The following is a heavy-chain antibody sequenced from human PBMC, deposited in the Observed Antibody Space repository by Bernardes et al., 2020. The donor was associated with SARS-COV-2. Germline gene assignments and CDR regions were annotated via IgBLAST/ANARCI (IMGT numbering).Heavy chain of an antibody. CDR1: GFTFSSYA. J-gene: IGHJ4*02. D-gene: IGHD4-4*01. CDR3: AKGPRRSNDYFDY. CDR2: ISGSGGST. Sequence: GGSLSLSCAASGFTFSSYAMSWVRQAPGQGLEWVSAISGSGGSTYYADSVKGRFTISRDNSKNTLYLQMNSLRAEDTAVYYCAKGPRRSNDYFDYWGQGTLVTVSS. V-gene: IGHV3-23*01.